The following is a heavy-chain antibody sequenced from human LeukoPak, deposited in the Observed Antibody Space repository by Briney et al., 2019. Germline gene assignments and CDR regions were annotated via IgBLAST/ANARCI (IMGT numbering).Heavy chain of an antibody. Sequence: GGSLRLSCVGSGFIFGSYDMNWVRQASGKGLEWVSGIRTDGVTTYYADTVKGRFIISRDNSQNTVWLQMNSLSAEDAAVYYCVKDDGWVQYANWGQGTLVTVSS. CDR3: VKDDGWVQYAN. CDR2: IRTDGVTT. CDR1: GFIFGSYD. V-gene: IGHV3-23*01. J-gene: IGHJ4*02. D-gene: IGHD5-24*01.